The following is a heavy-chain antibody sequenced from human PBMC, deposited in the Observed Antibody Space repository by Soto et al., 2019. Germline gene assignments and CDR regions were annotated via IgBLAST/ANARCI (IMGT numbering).Heavy chain of an antibody. CDR3: ARIYCTTTTCDSWFDP. J-gene: IGHJ5*02. CDR1: GYAFTTFW. CDR2: IDLGDTYA. V-gene: IGHV5-10-1*01. D-gene: IGHD2-2*01. Sequence: GESLKISCTGFGYAFTTFWISWVRQMPGKGLEWMGRIDLGDTYATYSPAFQGHVTISADKATSTAYLQWSSLKASDTAMYFCARIYCTTTTCDSWFDPWGQGTLVTVSS.